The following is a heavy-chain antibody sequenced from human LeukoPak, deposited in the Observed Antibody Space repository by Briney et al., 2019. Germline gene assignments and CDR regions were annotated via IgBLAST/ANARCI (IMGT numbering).Heavy chain of an antibody. CDR3: ARGGGLDV. Sequence: PGGSLRLSCAASGFTFSSYWMKWARQAPGKGLEWVASINHNGNANYYVDSVKGRFTISRDNAKNSLYLQMSNLRAEDTAVYFCARGGGLDVWGQGATVTVSS. D-gene: IGHD3-16*01. CDR2: INHNGNAN. V-gene: IGHV3-7*03. CDR1: GFTFSSYW. J-gene: IGHJ6*02.